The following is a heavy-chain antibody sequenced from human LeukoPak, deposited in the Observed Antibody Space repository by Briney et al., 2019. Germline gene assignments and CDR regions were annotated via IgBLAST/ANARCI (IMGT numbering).Heavy chain of an antibody. J-gene: IGHJ4*02. Sequence: GGSLRLSCAASGFTVSSNYMSWVRQAPGKGLEWVSVIYGGGSTYYADSVKGRFTISRDNAGNSLYLQINSLRVDDTAVYYCAKGTVGAKYWGQGTLVIVSS. CDR3: AKGTVGAKY. V-gene: IGHV3-53*01. D-gene: IGHD1-26*01. CDR1: GFTVSSNY. CDR2: IYGGGST.